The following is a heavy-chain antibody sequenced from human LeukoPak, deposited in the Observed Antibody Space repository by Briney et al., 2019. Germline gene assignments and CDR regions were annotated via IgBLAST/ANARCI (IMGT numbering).Heavy chain of an antibody. CDR2: ISSSGSTI. CDR3: AKPGYNRFDC. J-gene: IGHJ4*02. CDR1: GFTFSSYE. D-gene: IGHD5-24*01. V-gene: IGHV3-48*03. Sequence: GGSLRLSCAASGFTFSSYEMNWVRQAPGKGLEWVSYISSSGSTIYYADSVKGRFTISRDNSKNTLYLQMNSLGAEDTAVYYCAKPGYNRFDCWSEGTLVTVSS.